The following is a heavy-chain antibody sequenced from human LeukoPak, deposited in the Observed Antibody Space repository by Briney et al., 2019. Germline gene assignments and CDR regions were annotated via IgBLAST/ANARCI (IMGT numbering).Heavy chain of an antibody. CDR3: AREAQFFLGFDP. J-gene: IGHJ5*02. D-gene: IGHD3-3*01. CDR2: IIPRFGTA. V-gene: IGHV1-69*05. Sequence: GASVKVSCKASGGTFSSYAISWVRQAPGQGLEWMGGIIPRFGTANYAQKFQGRVTITTDESTSTAYMELSSLRSEDTAVYYCAREAQFFLGFDPWGQGTLVTVSS. CDR1: GGTFSSYA.